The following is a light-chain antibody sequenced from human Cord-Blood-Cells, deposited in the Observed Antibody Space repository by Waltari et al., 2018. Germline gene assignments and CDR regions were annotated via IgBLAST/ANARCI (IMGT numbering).Light chain of an antibody. J-gene: IGLJ2*01. V-gene: IGLV3-1*01. CDR2: QDR. CDR1: NFGVNY. CDR3: QGCVSSSEV. Sequence: SCVLTQLPPVSAAPGQTARITTSGDNFGVNYASRYQQKPGQSPVLVTNQDRKLPSGIPERFYDSNSRNPATLTVSGTQAVDEADYYGQGCVSSSEVVGGGTMLTVV.